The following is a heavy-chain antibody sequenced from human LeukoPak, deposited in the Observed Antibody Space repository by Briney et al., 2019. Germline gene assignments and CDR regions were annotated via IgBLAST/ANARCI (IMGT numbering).Heavy chain of an antibody. CDR3: ARVCGYSYGCTDY. CDR1: GYTFTGYY. CDR2: INPIRGGT. D-gene: IGHD5-18*01. Sequence: ASVKVSCKASGYTFTGYYMHWVRQAPGQGLEWMGWINPIRGGTNYAQKFQGWVTGTRDTSISTAYMGLSSLRSEDTALCYCARVCGYSYGCTDYWGQGTLVTVSS. V-gene: IGHV1-2*04. J-gene: IGHJ4*02.